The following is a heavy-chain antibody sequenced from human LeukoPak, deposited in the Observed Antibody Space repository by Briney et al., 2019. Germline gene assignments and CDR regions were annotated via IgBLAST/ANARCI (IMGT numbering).Heavy chain of an antibody. CDR2: INHSGST. V-gene: IGHV4-34*01. Sequence: PSETLSLTCAVYGGSFSGYYWSWIRQPPGKGLEWTGEINHSGSTNYNPSLKSRVTISVDTSKNQFSLKLSSVTAADTAVYYCARGRIGITMIVVVIPTSYDYWGQGTLVTVSS. CDR1: GGSFSGYY. CDR3: ARGRIGITMIVVVIPTSYDY. J-gene: IGHJ4*02. D-gene: IGHD3-22*01.